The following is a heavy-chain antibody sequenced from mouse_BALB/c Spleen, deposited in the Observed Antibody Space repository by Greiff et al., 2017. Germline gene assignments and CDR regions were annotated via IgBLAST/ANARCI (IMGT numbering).Heavy chain of an antibody. D-gene: IGHD2-14*01. CDR3: TIEGTAWFAY. Sequence: QVQLQQPGAELVRPGASVKLSCKASGYTFTSYWINWVKQRPGQGLEWIGNIYPSDSYTNYNQKFKDKATLTVDKSSSTAYMQLSSPTSEDSAVYYCTIEGTAWFAYWGQGTLVTVSA. CDR2: IYPSDSYT. J-gene: IGHJ3*01. V-gene: IGHV1-69*02. CDR1: GYTFTSYW.